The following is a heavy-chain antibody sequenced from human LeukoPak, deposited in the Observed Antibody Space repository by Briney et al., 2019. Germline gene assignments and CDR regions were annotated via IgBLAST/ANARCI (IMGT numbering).Heavy chain of an antibody. CDR1: GGSISSSSYY. J-gene: IGHJ5*02. D-gene: IGHD6-13*01. CDR2: IYYSGST. V-gene: IGHV4-39*01. CDR3: ARLAPYSSSRWFDP. Sequence: PSETLSLTCTVSGGSISSSSYYWGWIRQPPGKGLEWIGSIYYSGSTYYNPSLKSRVTISVDTSKNQFSLKLSSVTAADTAVYYCARLAPYSSSRWFDPWGQGTLVTVSS.